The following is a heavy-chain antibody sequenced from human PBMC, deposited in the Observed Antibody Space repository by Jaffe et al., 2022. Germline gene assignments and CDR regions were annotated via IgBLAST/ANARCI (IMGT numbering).Heavy chain of an antibody. D-gene: IGHD3-10*01. CDR3: AKDDSKYFGSGSTGYFDY. CDR1: GFTFSSYA. J-gene: IGHJ4*02. V-gene: IGHV3-23*01. Sequence: EVQLLESGGGLVQPGGSLRLSCAASGFTFSSYAMNWVRQAPGKGLEWVSAISGSGTSTYYADSVKGRFTISRDNSKNTLYLQMNSLRAEDTAVYYCAKDDSKYFGSGSTGYFDYWGQGTLVTVSS. CDR2: ISGSGTST.